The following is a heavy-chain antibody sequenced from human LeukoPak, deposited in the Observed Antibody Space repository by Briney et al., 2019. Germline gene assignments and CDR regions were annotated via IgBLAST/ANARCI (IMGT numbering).Heavy chain of an antibody. D-gene: IGHD6-19*01. J-gene: IGHJ5*02. CDR2: IYYSGST. V-gene: IGHV4-39*01. CDR1: GGSISSSSYY. CDR3: ARAVAGRLNWFDP. Sequence: SETLSLTCTVSGGSISSSSYYWGWIRQPPGKGLEWIGSIYYSGSTYYNPSLKSRVTISVDTSKNQFSLKLSSVTAADTAVYYCARAVAGRLNWFDPWGQGTLVTVSS.